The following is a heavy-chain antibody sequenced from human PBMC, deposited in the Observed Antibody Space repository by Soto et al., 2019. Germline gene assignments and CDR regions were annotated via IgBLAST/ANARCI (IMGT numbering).Heavy chain of an antibody. V-gene: IGHV4-31*03. CDR3: ARERFLEWYPPGRFDP. J-gene: IGHJ5*02. Sequence: SETLSLTCTVSGGSISSGGYYWSWIRQHPGKGLEWIGYIYYSGSTYYNPSLKSRVTISVDTSKNQFSLKLSSVTAADTAVYYCARERFLEWYPPGRFDPWGQGTLVTVSS. D-gene: IGHD3-3*01. CDR1: GGSISSGGYY. CDR2: IYYSGST.